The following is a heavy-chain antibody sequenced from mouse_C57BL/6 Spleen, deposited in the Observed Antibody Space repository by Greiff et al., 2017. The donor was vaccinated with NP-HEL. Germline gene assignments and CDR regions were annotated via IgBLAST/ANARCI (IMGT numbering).Heavy chain of an antibody. V-gene: IGHV1-80*01. CDR3: ARGGAYYDYPHYAMDY. J-gene: IGHJ4*01. CDR2: IYPGDGDT. D-gene: IGHD2-4*01. Sequence: VQLQQSGAELVKPGASVKISCKASGYAFSSYWMNWVKQRPGKGLEWIGQIYPGDGDTNYNGKFKGKATLTADKSSSTAYMQLSSLTSEDSAVYFCARGGAYYDYPHYAMDYWGQGTSVTVSS. CDR1: GYAFSSYW.